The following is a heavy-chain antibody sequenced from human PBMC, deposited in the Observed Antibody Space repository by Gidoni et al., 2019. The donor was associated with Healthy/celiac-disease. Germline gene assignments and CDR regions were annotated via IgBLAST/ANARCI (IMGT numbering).Heavy chain of an antibody. CDR3: ASGLVVVPAAQAKIYYYYGMDV. CDR2: ISSSSSTI. CDR1: GFTFSSYS. J-gene: IGHJ6*02. V-gene: IGHV3-48*01. Sequence: EVQLVESGGGLVQPGGSLRLSCAASGFTFSSYSMNWVRQAPGKGLEWVSYISSSSSTIYYADSVKGRFTISRDNAKNSLYLQMNSLRAEDTAVYYCASGLVVVPAAQAKIYYYYGMDVWGQGTTVTVSS. D-gene: IGHD2-2*01.